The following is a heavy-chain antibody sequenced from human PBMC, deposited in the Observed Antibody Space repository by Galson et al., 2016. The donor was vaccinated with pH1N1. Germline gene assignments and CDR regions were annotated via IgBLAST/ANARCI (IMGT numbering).Heavy chain of an antibody. J-gene: IGHJ5*02. Sequence: SVKVSCKASGYTFTGYYIHWVRQAPGQGLEWMGWINLDSGSTTYAQNLLGRVTMTRDTSISTAFMEVNSLKSDDTAVYYCARVSSSIPFDPWGQGTLVTVSS. CDR2: INLDSGST. CDR1: GYTFTGYY. D-gene: IGHD6-13*01. CDR3: ARVSSSIPFDP. V-gene: IGHV1-2*02.